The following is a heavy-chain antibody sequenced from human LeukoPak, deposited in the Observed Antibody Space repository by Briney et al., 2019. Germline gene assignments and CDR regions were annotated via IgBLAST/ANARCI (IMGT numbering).Heavy chain of an antibody. V-gene: IGHV4-59*08. D-gene: IGHD3-16*02. CDR2: IYYSGST. Sequence: SETLSLTCTVSGGSISSYYWSWIRQPPGKGLEWIGYIYYSGSTNYNPSLKSRVTISVDTSKNQFSLKLSSVTAADTAVYYCARGVWGSYRYTGSFDYWGQGTLVIVSS. J-gene: IGHJ4*02. CDR1: GGSISSYY. CDR3: ARGVWGSYRYTGSFDY.